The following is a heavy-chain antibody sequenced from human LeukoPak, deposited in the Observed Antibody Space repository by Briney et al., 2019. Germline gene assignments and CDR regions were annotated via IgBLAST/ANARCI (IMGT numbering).Heavy chain of an antibody. CDR3: ARGGYMSNWFEH. CDR1: GGSISSTDW. Sequence: SETLSLTCAVSGGSISSTDWWSWVRQPPGKGLEWIGKIHDSGITNYNPSLKSRVTFSVDTSKKQFSLNLNSVTAADTAVYYCARGGYMSNWFEHWGQGTPVTVSS. CDR2: IHDSGIT. D-gene: IGHD5-12*01. J-gene: IGHJ5*02. V-gene: IGHV4-4*02.